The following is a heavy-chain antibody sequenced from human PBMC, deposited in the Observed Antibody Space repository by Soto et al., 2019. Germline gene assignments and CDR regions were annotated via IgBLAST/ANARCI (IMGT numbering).Heavy chain of an antibody. Sequence: PGESLKISCKGSGYSFTSYWISWVRQMPGKGLEWMGRIDPSDSYTNYSPSFQGHVTISADKSISTAYLQWSSLKASDTAMYYCARLYGDYHYYYYGMDVWGQGTTVTAP. D-gene: IGHD4-17*01. J-gene: IGHJ6*02. V-gene: IGHV5-10-1*01. CDR1: GYSFTSYW. CDR3: ARLYGDYHYYYYGMDV. CDR2: IDPSDSYT.